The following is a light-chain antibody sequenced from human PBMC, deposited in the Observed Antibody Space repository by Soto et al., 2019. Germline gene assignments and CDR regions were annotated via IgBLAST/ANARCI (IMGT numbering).Light chain of an antibody. CDR2: ATY. J-gene: IGKJ4*01. CDR1: QSVSSN. Sequence: EIVMTQSPATLSVSPGERASLSCRASQSVSSNLAWYQQKPGQTPRLLIYATYTRATGIPARFSGSGSGIEFTLTISSLQSEDFAVYYCQHYNNWPLTFGGGTKVEIK. CDR3: QHYNNWPLT. V-gene: IGKV3-15*01.